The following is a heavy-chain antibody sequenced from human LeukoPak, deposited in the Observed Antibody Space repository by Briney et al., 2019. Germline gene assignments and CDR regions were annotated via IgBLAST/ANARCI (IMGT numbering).Heavy chain of an antibody. CDR1: GFTFSSYA. J-gene: IGHJ4*02. CDR3: ARIPPRDY. Sequence: GSLRLSCAASGFTFSSYAMSWVRQAPGKGLEWIGEINHSGSTNYNPSLKSRVTISVDTSKNQFSLKLSSVTAADTAVYYCARIPPRDYWGQGTLVTVSS. V-gene: IGHV4-34*01. CDR2: INHSGST.